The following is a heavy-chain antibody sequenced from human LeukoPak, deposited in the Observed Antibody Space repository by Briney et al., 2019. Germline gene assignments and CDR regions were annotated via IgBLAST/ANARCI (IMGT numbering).Heavy chain of an antibody. J-gene: IGHJ4*02. Sequence: ASVKVSCKASGYTFTGYYMHWVRQAPGQGLEWMGWINPNSGGTNYAQKFQGRVTMTRDTSISTAYMELSRLRSDDTAVYYCARGADGSGSYYSPFDYWGQGTLVTVSS. CDR3: ARGADGSGSYYSPFDY. CDR2: INPNSGGT. V-gene: IGHV1-2*02. D-gene: IGHD3-10*01. CDR1: GYTFTGYY.